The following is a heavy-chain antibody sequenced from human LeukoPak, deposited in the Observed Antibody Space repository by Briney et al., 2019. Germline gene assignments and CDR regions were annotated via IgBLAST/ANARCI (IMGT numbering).Heavy chain of an antibody. CDR3: AKSRRGYSTYYYYGMDV. D-gene: IGHD4-11*01. J-gene: IGHJ6*02. V-gene: IGHV3-30*18. CDR2: ISYDGSNK. Sequence: GGSLRLSCAASGFTFSSYGMHWVRQAPGEGLEWVAVISYDGSNKYYADSVRGRFTISRDSSKNTLYLQMNSLGAEDTAVYYCAKSRRGYSTYYYYGMDVWGQGTTVTVSS. CDR1: GFTFSSYG.